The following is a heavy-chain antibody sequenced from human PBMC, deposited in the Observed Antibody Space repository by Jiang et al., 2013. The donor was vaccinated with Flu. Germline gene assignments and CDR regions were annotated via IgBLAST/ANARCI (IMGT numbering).Heavy chain of an antibody. D-gene: IGHD5-12*01. J-gene: IGHJ6*04. CDR3: ARDDSGYGAYYGMDV. V-gene: IGHV4-59*01. Sequence: PGLVKPSETLSLTCTVSGGSISSYYWSWIRQPPGKGLEWIGYIYYSGSTNYNPSLKSRVTISVDTSKNQFSLKLSSVTAADTAVYYCARDDSGYGAYYGMDVWGKGTTVTVSS. CDR1: GGSISSYY. CDR2: IYYSGST.